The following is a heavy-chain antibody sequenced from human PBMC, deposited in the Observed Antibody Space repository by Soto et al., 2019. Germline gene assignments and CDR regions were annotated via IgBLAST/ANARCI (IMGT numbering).Heavy chain of an antibody. CDR3: ARYFDRGDYYLDY. CDR1: GYTFSSYT. CDR2: INAGNGDT. J-gene: IGHJ4*02. Sequence: QVQFVQSGAEVKKPGASVKVSCKASGYTFSSYTMHWVRQAPGQRLEWMGWINAGNGDTKYSQNFQGRITITSDTSATTVYMELSSLRSEDTAVYYCARYFDRGDYYLDYWGQGTLVTVSS. V-gene: IGHV1-3*01. D-gene: IGHD3-22*01.